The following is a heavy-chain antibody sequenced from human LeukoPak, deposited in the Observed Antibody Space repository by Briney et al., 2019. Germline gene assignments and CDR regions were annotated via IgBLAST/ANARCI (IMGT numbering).Heavy chain of an antibody. V-gene: IGHV1-8*03. CDR2: MNPNSGST. Sequence: ASVTVSFKASGYTFTIYDINGVRRATGQGLEWMGWMNPNSGSTGYAQKFQGRVTITRNTSISTAYMELSGLRSEDTAVYYCARGRSTGYPYYFEYWGQGTLVTVSS. CDR3: ARGRSTGYPYYFEY. D-gene: IGHD5-12*01. CDR1: GYTFTIYD. J-gene: IGHJ4*02.